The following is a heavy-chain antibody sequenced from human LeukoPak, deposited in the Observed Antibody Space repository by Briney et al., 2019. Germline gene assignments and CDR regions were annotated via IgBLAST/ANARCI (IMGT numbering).Heavy chain of an antibody. CDR3: AKLPPSYSGSYLPTDY. J-gene: IGHJ4*02. D-gene: IGHD1-26*01. CDR2: ISGSGGST. V-gene: IGHV3-23*01. CDR1: GFMFSNYA. Sequence: GGSLRLSCATSGFMFSNYAMSWVRQAPGKGLEWVSAISGSGGSTYYADSVKGRFTISRDNSKNTLYLQMNSLRAEDTAVYYCAKLPPSYSGSYLPTDYWGQGTLVTVSS.